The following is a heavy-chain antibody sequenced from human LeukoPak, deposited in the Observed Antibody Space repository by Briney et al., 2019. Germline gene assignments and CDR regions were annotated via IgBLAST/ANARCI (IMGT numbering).Heavy chain of an antibody. J-gene: IGHJ4*02. CDR3: ARDDIVENYLFDY. CDR2: ISSSSSYI. CDR1: GFTFSSYS. V-gene: IGHV3-21*01. D-gene: IGHD3-16*02. Sequence: GGSLRLSCAASGFTFSSYSMNWVRQAPGKGLEWVSSISSSSSYIYYADSVKGRFTISRDNAKNSLYLQMNSLRAEDTAVYYCARDDIVENYLFDYWGQGTLVTVSS.